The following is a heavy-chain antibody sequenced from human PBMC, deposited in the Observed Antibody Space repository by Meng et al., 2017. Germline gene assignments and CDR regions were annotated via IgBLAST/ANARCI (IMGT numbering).Heavy chain of an antibody. Sequence: EVQLVGTVGGCIQPGGSLRLSWAAFGFTVSSNYMGWVRQAPGKGLEWVSVIYSGGSTYYADSVKGRFTISRDNSKNTLYLQMNSLRAEDTAVYYCARGGSYYSYWGQGTLVTVSS. D-gene: IGHD1-26*01. CDR3: ARGGSYYSY. CDR1: GFTVSSNY. V-gene: IGHV3-53*02. J-gene: IGHJ4*02. CDR2: IYSGGST.